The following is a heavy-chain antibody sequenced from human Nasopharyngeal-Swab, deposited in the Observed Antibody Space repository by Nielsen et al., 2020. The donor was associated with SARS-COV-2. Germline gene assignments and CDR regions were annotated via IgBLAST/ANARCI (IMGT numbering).Heavy chain of an antibody. CDR2: IIPIFGTA. J-gene: IGHJ6*03. D-gene: IGHD5-18*01. CDR3: ARADTAMVKIFGYYYYMDV. Sequence: SVKVSCKASGGTFSSYAISWVRQAPGQGLEWMGGIIPIFGTANYAQKFQGRVTITADESTSTAYMELSGLRSEDTAVYYCARADTAMVKIFGYYYYMDVWGKGTTVTVSS. CDR1: GGTFSSYA. V-gene: IGHV1-69*13.